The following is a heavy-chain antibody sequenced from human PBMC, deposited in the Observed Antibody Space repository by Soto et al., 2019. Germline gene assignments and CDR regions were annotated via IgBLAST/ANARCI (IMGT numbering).Heavy chain of an antibody. V-gene: IGHV2-70*01. CDR2: IDWGDEK. CDR3: ARIRNTRGSSWYYFDY. CDR1: GFSLSTSGMC. J-gene: IGHJ4*02. D-gene: IGHD6-13*01. Sequence: SGPTLVNPTQTLTLTCTFSGFSLSTSGMCVSWIRQPPGKALEWLALIDWGDEKYYSTSLKTRLTISKDTSKNQVVLTMTNMDPVDTATYYCARIRNTRGSSWYYFDYWGQGTLVTVSS.